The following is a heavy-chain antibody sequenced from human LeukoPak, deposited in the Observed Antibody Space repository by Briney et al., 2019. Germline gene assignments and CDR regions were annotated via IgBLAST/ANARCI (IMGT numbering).Heavy chain of an antibody. CDR1: NNTLSNNG. Sequence: ASVKVSCKAPNNTLSNNGITWVRQAPGQGLEWMEWISAYYGNTDYAQKFQGRVTMTTDTSTSTAYMELRSLRSDDTAVYYCARYYSNYWYYFDYWGQGTLVTVSS. V-gene: IGHV1-18*01. D-gene: IGHD2-8*02. CDR2: ISAYYGNT. CDR3: ARYYSNYWYYFDY. J-gene: IGHJ4*02.